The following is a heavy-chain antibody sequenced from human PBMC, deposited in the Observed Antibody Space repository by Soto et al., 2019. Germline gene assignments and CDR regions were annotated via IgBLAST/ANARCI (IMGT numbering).Heavy chain of an antibody. V-gene: IGHV3-30-3*01. CDR3: AREVESWFDP. D-gene: IGHD2-15*01. Sequence: QVQLVESGGGMVQPGRSLRLSCAASGFTFSSYAMHWVRQAPGKGLEWVAVISYDGSNKYYADSVKGRFTISRDNSKNTLYLQMNSLRAEDTAVYYCAREVESWFDPWGQGTLVTVSS. CDR1: GFTFSSYA. CDR2: ISYDGSNK. J-gene: IGHJ5*02.